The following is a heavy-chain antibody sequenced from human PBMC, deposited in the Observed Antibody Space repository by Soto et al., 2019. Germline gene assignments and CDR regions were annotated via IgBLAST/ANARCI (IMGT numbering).Heavy chain of an antibody. V-gene: IGHV1-2*04. J-gene: IGHJ5*02. CDR1: GYTFTGYY. CDR3: ARDQDITAAGTAYFDP. CDR2: INPNSGGT. D-gene: IGHD6-13*01. Sequence: ASVKVSCKASGYTFTGYYMHWARQAPGQGLEWMGWINPNSGGTNYAQKFQGWVTMTRDTSISTAYMELSRLRSDDTAVYYCARDQDITAAGTAYFDPWGQGTLVTVSS.